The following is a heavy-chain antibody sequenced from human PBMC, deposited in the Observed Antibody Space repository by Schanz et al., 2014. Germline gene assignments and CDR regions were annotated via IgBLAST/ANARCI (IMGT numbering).Heavy chain of an antibody. Sequence: QVLQVQSGSELKKPGTSVKVSCKASGYTFTNFFLHWVRQAPGQGLEWLGWMNPNSGNPGFAQKFRGRVTMTRNTSMSTAYMELSSLRSDDTAVYYCASSGAGYSSSWDFDYWGQGTLVTVSS. CDR1: GYTFTNFF. V-gene: IGHV1-8*02. J-gene: IGHJ4*02. CDR2: MNPNSGNP. CDR3: ASSGAGYSSSWDFDY. D-gene: IGHD6-13*01.